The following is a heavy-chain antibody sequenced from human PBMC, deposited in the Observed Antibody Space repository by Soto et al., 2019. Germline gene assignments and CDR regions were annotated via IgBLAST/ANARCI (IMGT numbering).Heavy chain of an antibody. J-gene: IGHJ4*02. CDR2: ISYDGSNK. Sequence: GSLRLSCAASGFTFSSYAMHWVRQAPGKGLEWVAVISYDGSNKYYADSVKGRFTISRDNSKNTLYLQMNSLRAEDTAVYYCAKVGLYYFDYWGQGTLVTVSS. V-gene: IGHV3-30*04. D-gene: IGHD2-15*01. CDR3: AKVGLYYFDY. CDR1: GFTFSSYA.